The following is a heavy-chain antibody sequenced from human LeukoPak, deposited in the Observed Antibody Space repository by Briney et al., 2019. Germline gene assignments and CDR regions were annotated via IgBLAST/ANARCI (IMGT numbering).Heavy chain of an antibody. D-gene: IGHD4-17*01. CDR1: GXTFSNAW. J-gene: IGHJ4*02. Sequence: TGGSLRLSCAASGXTFSNAWMSWVRQAPGKGLEWVGRIKSKTDGGTTDYAAPVKGRFTISRDDSKNTLYLQMNSLKTEDTAVYYCAEDSDYGDYYWGQGTLVTVSS. CDR3: AEDSDYGDYY. V-gene: IGHV3-15*01. CDR2: IKSKTDGGTT.